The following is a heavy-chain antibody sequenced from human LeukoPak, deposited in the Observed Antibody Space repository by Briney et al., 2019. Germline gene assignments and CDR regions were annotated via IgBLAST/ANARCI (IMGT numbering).Heavy chain of an antibody. J-gene: IGHJ5*02. CDR2: IYYSGST. CDR3: ARVGEGSSSFGRGWFDP. Sequence: SETLSLTCIVSGGSISSSIYYWGWIRQPPGKGLEWIGSIYYSGSTYYNPSLKSRVTISVDTSKNQFSLKLSSVTAADTAVYYCARVGEGSSSFGRGWFDPWGQGTLVTVSS. CDR1: GGSISSSIYY. V-gene: IGHV4-39*07. D-gene: IGHD6-13*01.